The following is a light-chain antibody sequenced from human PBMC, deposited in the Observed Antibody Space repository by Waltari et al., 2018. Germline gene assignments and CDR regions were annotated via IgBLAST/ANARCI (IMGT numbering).Light chain of an antibody. J-gene: IGKJ2*01. Sequence: EIVLTQSPATLSLSPGERATLSCRASQSVSSYLAWYQQKPGQAPRLLIYDASNRAPGIPARFSGSGSGTDFTLTISSLDPEDFAVYYCQQRSNWPPKYTFGQGTKLEIK. CDR3: QQRSNWPPKYT. CDR1: QSVSSY. CDR2: DAS. V-gene: IGKV3-11*01.